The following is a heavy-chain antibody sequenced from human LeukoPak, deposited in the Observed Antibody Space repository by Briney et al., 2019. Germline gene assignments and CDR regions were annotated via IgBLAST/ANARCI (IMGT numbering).Heavy chain of an antibody. D-gene: IGHD4-17*01. Sequence: SETLSLTCAVYGGSFSGYYWSWIRQPPGKGLEWIGEINHSGSTNYNPSLKSRVTISVDTSKNQFSLKLSSVTAADTAVYYCARERTTVTTGSFDYWGQGTLVTVSS. CDR1: GGSFSGYY. CDR3: ARERTTVTTGSFDY. J-gene: IGHJ4*02. CDR2: INHSGST. V-gene: IGHV4-34*01.